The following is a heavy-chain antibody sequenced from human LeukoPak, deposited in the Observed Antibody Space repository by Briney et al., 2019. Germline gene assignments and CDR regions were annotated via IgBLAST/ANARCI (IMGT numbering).Heavy chain of an antibody. CDR3: ARPYSSSPDAFDI. Sequence: SETLTLTCAVYGGSFSGYYWSWIRQPPGKGLEWIGEINHSGSTNYNPSLKSRVTISVDTSKNQFSLKLSSVTAADTAVYYCARPYSSSPDAFDIWGQGTMVTVSS. J-gene: IGHJ3*02. CDR1: GGSFSGYY. V-gene: IGHV4-34*01. D-gene: IGHD6-13*01. CDR2: INHSGST.